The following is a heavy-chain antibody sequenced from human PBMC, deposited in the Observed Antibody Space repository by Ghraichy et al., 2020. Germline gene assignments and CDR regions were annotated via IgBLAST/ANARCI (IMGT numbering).Heavy chain of an antibody. Sequence: GGSLRLSCAASGFTFSNYWMTWVRQAPGKGLEWVATIKEDGSGKYYVDSVKGRFTISRDNAKDTLYLQMNSLTGEDTAVYYCARGLCSGGKCDYYYGMDVWGQGTTVTVSS. J-gene: IGHJ6*02. D-gene: IGHD2-15*01. V-gene: IGHV3-7*01. CDR3: ARGLCSGGKCDYYYGMDV. CDR2: IKEDGSGK. CDR1: GFTFSNYW.